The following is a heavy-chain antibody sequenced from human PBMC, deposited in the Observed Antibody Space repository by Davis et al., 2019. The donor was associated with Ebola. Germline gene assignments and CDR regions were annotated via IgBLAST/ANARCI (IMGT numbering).Heavy chain of an antibody. V-gene: IGHV3-30*18. CDR1: GFTFSNHG. J-gene: IGHJ5*02. CDR2: VSHDGIVT. CDR3: EKKGPLVPGNSWFDA. D-gene: IGHD1-1*01. Sequence: PGGSLRLSCAAFGFTFSNHGLHWVRQAPGKGLEWVAVVSHDGIVTYYADSVKGRFTISRDHSQNTLYLQMNSLTVEDSDVYHCEKKGPLVPGNSWFDAGGQGTLVTVSS.